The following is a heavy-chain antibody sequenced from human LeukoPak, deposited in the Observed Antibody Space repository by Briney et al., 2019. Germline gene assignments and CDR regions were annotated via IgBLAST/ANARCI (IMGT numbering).Heavy chain of an antibody. CDR2: IRYDGSNK. D-gene: IGHD2-2*01. V-gene: IGHV3-30*02. CDR3: AKDIVVVPAAPYYMDV. J-gene: IGHJ6*03. Sequence: GGSLRLSCAASGFTFSSYGMHWVRQAPGKGLEWVAFIRYDGSNKYYADSVKGRFTISRDNSKNTLYLQMNSLRAEDTAVYYCAKDIVVVPAAPYYMDVWGKGTTVTVSS. CDR1: GFTFSSYG.